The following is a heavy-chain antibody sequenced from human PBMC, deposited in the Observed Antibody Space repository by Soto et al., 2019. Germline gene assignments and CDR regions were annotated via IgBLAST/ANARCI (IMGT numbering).Heavy chain of an antibody. CDR2: INYSGST. CDR3: ARARYYRDAGPYYSFDY. J-gene: IGHJ4*02. CDR1: GGSIGSGSYY. Sequence: QVQLQESGPGLVKPSQTLSLTCTVSGGSIGSGSYYWSWIRQHPGKGLEWIGYINYSGSTFYIPSHKPPFTTSIATSTNPSSLTLSSVTAAPTAVYYCARARYYRDAGPYYSFDYWRQGTLVTLSS. D-gene: IGHD2-21*01. V-gene: IGHV4-31*01.